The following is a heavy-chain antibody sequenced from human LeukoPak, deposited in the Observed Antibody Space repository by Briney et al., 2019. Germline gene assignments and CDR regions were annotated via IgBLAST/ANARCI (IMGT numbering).Heavy chain of an antibody. D-gene: IGHD6-13*01. CDR1: GGSMSRYY. CDR3: ARGTRSSSWYAGSFDS. V-gene: IGHV4-4*07. J-gene: IGHJ4*02. Sequence: SDTLSLPCTVCGGSMSRYYGNWIREPAGKGLEWLGRIYSSGTTNFHPSLQSRATMSVDTSKNQFSLKLTSVTAADTAVYYCARGTRSSSWYAGSFDSWGQGTLVTVSS. CDR2: IYSSGTT.